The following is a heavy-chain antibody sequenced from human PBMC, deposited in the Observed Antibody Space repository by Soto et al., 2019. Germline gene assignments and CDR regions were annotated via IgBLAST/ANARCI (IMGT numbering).Heavy chain of an antibody. D-gene: IGHD1-7*01. Sequence: GGSLRLSCAASGFTFDDYTMHWVRQAPGKGLEWVSLISWDGGSTYYADSVKGRFTISRDNSKNSLYLQMNSLRTEDTALYYCAKANWNYVQYYFDXWGQGTLVTVSX. CDR3: AKANWNYVQYYFDX. J-gene: IGHJ4*02. CDR1: GFTFDDYT. V-gene: IGHV3-43*01. CDR2: ISWDGGST.